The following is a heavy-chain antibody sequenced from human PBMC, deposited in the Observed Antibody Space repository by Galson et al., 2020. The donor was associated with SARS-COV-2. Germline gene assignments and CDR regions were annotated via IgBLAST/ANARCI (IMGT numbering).Heavy chain of an antibody. CDR3: ARVLFGYYDSSAWFDY. D-gene: IGHD3-22*01. CDR1: GGPISSRGYY. CDR2: IYYSGST. Sequence: SETLSLTCTVSGGPISSRGYYWSWIRQHPGTGLEWIGYIYYSGSTYYNPSLKSRVTISVDTSKNQFSLKLSSVTAADTAVYYCARVLFGYYDSSAWFDYWGQGTLVTVSS. V-gene: IGHV4-31*03. J-gene: IGHJ4*02.